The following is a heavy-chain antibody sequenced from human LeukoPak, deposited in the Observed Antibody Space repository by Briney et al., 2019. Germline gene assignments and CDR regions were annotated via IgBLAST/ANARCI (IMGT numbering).Heavy chain of an antibody. V-gene: IGHV1-2*02. J-gene: IGHJ2*01. CDR3: ASRYEDWYFDL. D-gene: IGHD1-1*01. CDR1: GYTFTGYY. CDR2: INPNSGGT. Sequence: ASVKVSCKASGYTFTGYYMHWVRQAPGQGLEWMGWINPNSGGTSYAQKFQGRVTMTRDTSISTAYMELSRLRSDDTAVYYCASRYEDWYFDLWGRGTLVTVSS.